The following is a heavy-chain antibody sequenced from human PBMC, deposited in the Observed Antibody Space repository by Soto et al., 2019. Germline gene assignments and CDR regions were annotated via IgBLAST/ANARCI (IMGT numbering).Heavy chain of an antibody. J-gene: IGHJ4*02. CDR1: GYSFTNYW. V-gene: IGHV5-10-1*01. D-gene: IGHD2-15*01. CDR2: IDPDDAYT. CDR3: ARLPPPTYCSGSTCSGY. Sequence: GESLEISCKGSGYSFTNYWIHWVRQMARKVLEWRGRIDPDDAYTNYSPSFQGHVSISVDKSISTAYLQWSSLQASDTAIYSCARLPPPTYCSGSTCSGYWGQGTLVTVSS.